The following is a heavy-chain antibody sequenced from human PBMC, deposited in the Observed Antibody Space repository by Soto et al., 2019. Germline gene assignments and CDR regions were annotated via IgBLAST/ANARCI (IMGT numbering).Heavy chain of an antibody. CDR3: ARQGSFGSGSYFDY. CDR1: GYTFANYW. V-gene: IGHV5-51*01. J-gene: IGHJ4*02. D-gene: IGHD3-10*01. Sequence: GESLKISCKGSGYTFANYWIGWVRQMPGKGLEWMGIMYPGDSDTRYSPSFQGQVTFSADKSISTAYLHWSSLKASDTAMYYCARQGSFGSGSYFDYWGQGTVVTVSS. CDR2: MYPGDSDT.